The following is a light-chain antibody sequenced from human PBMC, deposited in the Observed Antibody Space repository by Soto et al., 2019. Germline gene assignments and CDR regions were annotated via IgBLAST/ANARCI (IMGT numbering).Light chain of an antibody. CDR3: SSYTGGSAVV. V-gene: IGLV2-14*01. J-gene: IGLJ3*02. Sequence: QSALTQPASVSGSPGQSITISCSGTSSDVGGYNYVSWYQPHPGKAPKLMIYEVSSRPSGVSNRFSGSKSGNTASLTISGVQAGDEGDYCCSSYTGGSAVVFGRGSK. CDR2: EVS. CDR1: SSDVGGYNY.